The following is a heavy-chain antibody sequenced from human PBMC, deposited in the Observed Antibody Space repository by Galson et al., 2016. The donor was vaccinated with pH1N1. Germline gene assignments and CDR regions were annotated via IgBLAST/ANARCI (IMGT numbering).Heavy chain of an antibody. CDR1: GFTFSDYW. Sequence: SLRLSCAASGFTFSDYWMSWVRQAPGKGLEWVANIKQDGSVKYYVDSVKGQFTISRDNAKNSLYLQMKSLRAEDTAVYYCSRAVAAAGIHWGQGTLVTVSS. D-gene: IGHD6-13*01. CDR3: SRAVAAAGIH. J-gene: IGHJ4*02. CDR2: IKQDGSVK. V-gene: IGHV3-7*01.